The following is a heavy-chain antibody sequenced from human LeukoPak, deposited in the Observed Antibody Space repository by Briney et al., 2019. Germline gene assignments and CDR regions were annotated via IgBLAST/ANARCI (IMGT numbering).Heavy chain of an antibody. CDR1: GLNFDAYA. CDR2: IGGDGGGT. D-gene: IGHD6-19*01. J-gene: IGHJ4*02. CDR3: ARGIDSSGWYDY. V-gene: IGHV3-43*02. Sequence: QPGGSLNLSCAAPGLNFDAYAIHWVRQAPGKGLEWVSLIGGDGGGTFYADSVRGRFTISRDNSKNSLYLEMSSVRSEENAFYFCARGIDSSGWYDYWGQGTLVTVSS.